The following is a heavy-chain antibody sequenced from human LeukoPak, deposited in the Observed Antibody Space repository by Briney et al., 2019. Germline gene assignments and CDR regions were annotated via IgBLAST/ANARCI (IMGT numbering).Heavy chain of an antibody. CDR2: ITWNGGTT. CDR1: RFTFDDHG. D-gene: IGHD5-18*01. J-gene: IGHJ4*02. Sequence: GGSLRLSCAASRFTFDDHGMNWVRQAPGKGLEWVSGITWNGGTTGYSDSVRGRFTISRDNAKNSLYLQMNSLRAEDTAFYRCVRDRSYGAFDSWGLGTLVTVSS. CDR3: VRDRSYGAFDS. V-gene: IGHV3-20*01.